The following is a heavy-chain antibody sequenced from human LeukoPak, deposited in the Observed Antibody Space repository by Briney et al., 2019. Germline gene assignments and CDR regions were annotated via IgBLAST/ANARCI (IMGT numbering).Heavy chain of an antibody. Sequence: ASVKVSCKASGYTFTGYYMHWVRQAPGQGLEWMGIINPSGGSTSYAQKFQGRVTMTRDTSTSTVYMELSSLRSEDTAVYYCASLAVGATTGFDYWGQGTLVTVSS. J-gene: IGHJ4*02. CDR1: GYTFTGYY. CDR3: ASLAVGATTGFDY. V-gene: IGHV1-46*01. CDR2: INPSGGST. D-gene: IGHD1-26*01.